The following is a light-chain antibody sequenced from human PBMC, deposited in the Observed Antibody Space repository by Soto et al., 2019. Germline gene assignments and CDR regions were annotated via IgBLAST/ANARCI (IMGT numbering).Light chain of an antibody. CDR1: QGISSY. Sequence: AIRMTQSPSSLSASTGDRVTITCRASQGISSYLAWYQQKPGKAPKVLIYAASTLQSGVPSRFSGSGSGTDFSLTISGLQSEDLATYYCQQYYSYPRTFGPGTKVDIK. CDR2: AAS. V-gene: IGKV1-8*01. J-gene: IGKJ3*01. CDR3: QQYYSYPRT.